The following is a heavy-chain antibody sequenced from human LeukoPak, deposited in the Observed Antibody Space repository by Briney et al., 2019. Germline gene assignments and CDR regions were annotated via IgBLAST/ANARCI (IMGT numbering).Heavy chain of an antibody. Sequence: GGSLRLSCAASGFTFSSYAMSWVRQAPGKGLEWVSAISGSGGSTYYADSVKGRFTISRDNSKNTLYLQMNSPRAEDTAVYYCAKEGTEYCSSTSCSNWFDPWGQGTLVTVSS. J-gene: IGHJ5*02. CDR3: AKEGTEYCSSTSCSNWFDP. D-gene: IGHD2-2*01. CDR1: GFTFSSYA. V-gene: IGHV3-23*01. CDR2: ISGSGGST.